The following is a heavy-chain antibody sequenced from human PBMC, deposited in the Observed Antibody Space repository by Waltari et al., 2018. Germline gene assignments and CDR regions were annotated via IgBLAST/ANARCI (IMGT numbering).Heavy chain of an antibody. CDR3: AREAGGLGTYILD. CDR1: GYTFNKYG. Sequence: QVQLVQSGTEVKKPGASVKVSCKASGYTFNKYGITWVRQAPGQGLEWMGWIGCNNDFPNYAQKFQGRFTMTTDPSTSTSYLELRSLTSDDTAVYYCAREAGGLGTYILDWGRGTLVSVS. CDR2: IGCNNDFP. D-gene: IGHD3-10*01. V-gene: IGHV1-18*04. J-gene: IGHJ4*02.